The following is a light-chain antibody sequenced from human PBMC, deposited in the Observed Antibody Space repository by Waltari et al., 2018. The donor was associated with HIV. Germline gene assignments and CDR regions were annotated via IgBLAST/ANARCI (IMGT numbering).Light chain of an antibody. Sequence: QSALTQPASVSGSPGQSITLPCPGTSSDVGSYSFVSWYQLHPGKAPKPIIYEDNKRPSGVSDRFSGSKSGYTASLTISGLQAEDEADYCCWSYAGSSTIIFGGGTKLTVL. J-gene: IGLJ2*01. CDR2: EDN. V-gene: IGLV2-23*01. CDR3: WSYAGSSTII. CDR1: SSDVGSYSF.